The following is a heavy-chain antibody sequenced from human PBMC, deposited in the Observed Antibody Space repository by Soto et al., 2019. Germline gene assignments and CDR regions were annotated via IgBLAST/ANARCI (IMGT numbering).Heavy chain of an antibody. CDR2: ISSDGRTI. J-gene: IGHJ4*02. V-gene: IGHV3-30*03. CDR1: GFTFRNSG. D-gene: IGHD4-17*01. Sequence: GGSLRLSCASSGFTFRNSGMHWVRQAPGKGLEWVADISSDGRTIYYADSVKGRFTISRDSSKNTLYLQMNSLRVEDTAVYYCATDLTSVTMYYFAYWGQGT. CDR3: ATDLTSVTMYYFAY.